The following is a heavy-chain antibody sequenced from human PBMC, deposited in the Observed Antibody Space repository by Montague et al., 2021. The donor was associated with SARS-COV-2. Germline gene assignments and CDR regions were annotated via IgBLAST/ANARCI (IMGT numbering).Heavy chain of an antibody. J-gene: IGHJ3*01. CDR3: AREREVVRAARTLVAFDL. D-gene: IGHD2-2*01. CDR1: GGSFSVYY. Sequence: SETLSLTCAVYGGSFSVYYWSWLRQSPRGGLEWIAEINHSGTANYNPSLKSRVSISVDTSKNQFTLKLTSVTAAETAMDYWAREREVVRAARTLVAFDLWGQGTMVTVSS. CDR2: INHSGTA. V-gene: IGHV4-34*01.